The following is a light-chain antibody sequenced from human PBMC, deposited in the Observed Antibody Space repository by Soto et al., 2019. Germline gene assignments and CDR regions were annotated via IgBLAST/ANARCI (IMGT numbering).Light chain of an antibody. V-gene: IGKV1-12*01. Sequence: DILMTQSPSTVSVSVGERATISCRASQGVSSRLAWYQQKPGQAPKLLIYAASSMHTGVPARFSGSGSGTDFTLTISSLQSEDVATFHCQQDNSWPYTFGQGTKLEIK. CDR2: AAS. J-gene: IGKJ2*01. CDR3: QQDNSWPYT. CDR1: QGVSSR.